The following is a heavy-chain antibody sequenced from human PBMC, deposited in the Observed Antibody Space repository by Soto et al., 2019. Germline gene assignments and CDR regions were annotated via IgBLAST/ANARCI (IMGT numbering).Heavy chain of an antibody. D-gene: IGHD3-22*01. V-gene: IGHV4-30-4*01. Sequence: SLALPCTVSRASVSSGEDYWSWIRQPPGKDLEWIGYIYYIGSTSYNPSLKSRVTISVDTSKNQFSLRLSSVTAADTAVYYCARDLLYYENSGYDEKRRAFGVWGQRTMVTVSS. CDR3: ARDLLYYENSGYDEKRRAFGV. CDR2: IYYIGST. CDR1: RASVSSGEDY. J-gene: IGHJ3*01.